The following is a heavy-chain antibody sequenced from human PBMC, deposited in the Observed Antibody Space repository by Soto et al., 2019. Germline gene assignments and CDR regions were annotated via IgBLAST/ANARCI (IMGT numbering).Heavy chain of an antibody. V-gene: IGHV1-2*02. CDR1: GYTFTGYY. CDR2: INPNRGGT. Sequence: QVQLVQSGAEVKKPGASVKVSCKASGYTFTGYYIHWVRQAPGQGLEWMGWINPNRGGTNYAQKFECRVTMTRDTSISTAYMELRRRSDDTAVYYCASPYYDILTGYYNVVYWGQGTLVTVSS. D-gene: IGHD3-9*01. J-gene: IGHJ4*02. CDR3: ASPYYDILTGYYNVVY.